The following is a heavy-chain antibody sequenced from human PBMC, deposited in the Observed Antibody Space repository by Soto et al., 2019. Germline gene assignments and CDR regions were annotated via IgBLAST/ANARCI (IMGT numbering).Heavy chain of an antibody. J-gene: IGHJ5*02. CDR3: VRRPPVRALGGWFDP. CDR1: GFSLSTTGVD. Sequence: QITLKESGPTLVKPTQTLTLTCTFSGFSLSTTGVDVGWIRQPPGKALEWLASIYWDDDKRYSPSLKSRLTITKDTSKNQVALTMTNMDPVDTGTYYCVRRPPVRALGGWFDPWGQGTLVTVSS. CDR2: IYWDDDK. D-gene: IGHD2-8*01. V-gene: IGHV2-5*02.